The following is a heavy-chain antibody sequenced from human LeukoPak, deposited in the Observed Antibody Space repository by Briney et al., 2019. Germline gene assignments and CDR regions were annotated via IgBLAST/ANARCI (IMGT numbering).Heavy chain of an antibody. J-gene: IGHJ4*02. CDR2: INHSGST. Sequence: SETLSLTCAVYGGSFSGYYWSWIRQPPGKGLEWIGEINHSGSTNYSPSLKSRVTISEDTSKNQFSLKLSSLTAADTAVYYCARGTYYDSSGRCYFDYWGQGTLVTVSS. CDR3: ARGTYYDSSGRCYFDY. V-gene: IGHV4-34*01. CDR1: GGSFSGYY. D-gene: IGHD3-22*01.